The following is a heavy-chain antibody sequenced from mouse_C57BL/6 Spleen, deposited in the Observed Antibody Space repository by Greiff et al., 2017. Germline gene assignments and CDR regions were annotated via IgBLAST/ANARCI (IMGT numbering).Heavy chain of an antibody. Sequence: QVQLQQPGAELVRPGSSVKLSCKASGYTFTSYWLDWVKQRPGQGLEWIGNIYPSDSETHYNQKFKDKATLTVDKSSSTAYMQLSSLTSEDSAVYYCAREGGTGPSWFAYWGQGTLVTVSA. CDR1: GYTFTSYW. J-gene: IGHJ3*01. CDR2: IYPSDSET. V-gene: IGHV1-61*01. CDR3: AREGGTGPSWFAY. D-gene: IGHD4-1*01.